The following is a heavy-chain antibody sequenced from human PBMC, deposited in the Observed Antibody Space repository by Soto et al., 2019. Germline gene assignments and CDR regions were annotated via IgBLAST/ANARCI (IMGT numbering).Heavy chain of an antibody. V-gene: IGHV4-39*01. D-gene: IGHD3-16*01. Sequence: QLQLQVSGPGQVKPSETLSLRCSVSGGSVSTSNYYWGWLRQPPGKGLEWIGRIYYRGDTYYNPSLKSRVTIAVDTSKNQFSLNLSSVSAADTAVYYCARSYYDYVWGSYCPTMFDYWGRGTLVTVSS. J-gene: IGHJ4*02. CDR2: IYYRGDT. CDR1: GGSVSTSNYY. CDR3: ARSYYDYVWGSYCPTMFDY.